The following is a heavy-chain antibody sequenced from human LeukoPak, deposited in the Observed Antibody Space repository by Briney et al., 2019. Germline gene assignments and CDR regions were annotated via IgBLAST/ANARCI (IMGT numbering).Heavy chain of an antibody. CDR2: IWYDGSNK. J-gene: IGHJ4*02. D-gene: IGHD3-22*01. CDR1: GFTFSTYG. V-gene: IGHV3-33*01. CDR3: ARHYKYDSSSLGGFDY. Sequence: GGSLRLSCEASGFTFSTYGMHWVRQAPGKGLEWVAFIWYDGSNKDYADSVKGRFTISRDNSKNTLYLQMNSLRAEDTAVYYCARHYKYDSSSLGGFDYWGQGTLVTVSS.